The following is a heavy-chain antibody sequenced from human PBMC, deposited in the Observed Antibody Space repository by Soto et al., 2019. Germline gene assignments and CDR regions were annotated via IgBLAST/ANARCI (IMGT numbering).Heavy chain of an antibody. CDR3: ARAPSIFGVVITIPDFDY. V-gene: IGHV1-18*04. D-gene: IGHD3-3*01. Sequence: ASVKVSCKASGYTFTRYGISWVRQAPGQGLEWMGWISAYNGNTNYAQKLQGRVTMTTDTSTSTAYMELRSLRSDDTAVYYCARAPSIFGVVITIPDFDYWGQGTLVTVSS. J-gene: IGHJ4*02. CDR2: ISAYNGNT. CDR1: GYTFTRYG.